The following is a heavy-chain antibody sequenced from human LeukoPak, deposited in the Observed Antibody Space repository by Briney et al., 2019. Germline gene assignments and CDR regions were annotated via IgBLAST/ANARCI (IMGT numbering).Heavy chain of an antibody. CDR1: GLTFSSYE. CDR3: ARCGNWGVGHAFDI. D-gene: IGHD4-23*01. Sequence: PGGSLRLSCAASGLTFSSYEMNWVRQAPGKGLEWVSYISSSGSTIYSADSVKGRFSISRDNAKNSLYLQMNSLRAEDTAVYYCARCGNWGVGHAFDIWGQGTMATVSS. CDR2: ISSSGSTI. J-gene: IGHJ3*02. V-gene: IGHV3-48*03.